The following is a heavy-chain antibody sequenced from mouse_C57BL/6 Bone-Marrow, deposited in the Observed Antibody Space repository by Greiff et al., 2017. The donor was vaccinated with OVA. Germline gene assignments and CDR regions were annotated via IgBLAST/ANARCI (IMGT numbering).Heavy chain of an antibody. CDR1: GYSFTIYY. D-gene: IGHD2-5*01. V-gene: IGHV1-66*01. Sequence: VQLQQSGPELVKPGASVKISCKASGYSFTIYYIHWVKQRPGQGLEWIGGIYPGSVNTKYNEKFKGKATLTADTSSSTAYMQLSSLTSEDSAVYYCARSNYGGLAMDYWGQGTSVTVSS. J-gene: IGHJ4*01. CDR2: IYPGSVNT. CDR3: ARSNYGGLAMDY.